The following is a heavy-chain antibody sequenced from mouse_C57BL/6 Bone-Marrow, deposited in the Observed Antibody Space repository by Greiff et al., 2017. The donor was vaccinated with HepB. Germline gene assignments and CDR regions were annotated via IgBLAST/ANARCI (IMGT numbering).Heavy chain of an antibody. J-gene: IGHJ1*03. CDR3: ARSNWDEGYFDV. CDR2: IDPSDSET. Sequence: VQLQQPGAELVRPGSSVKLSRKASGYTFTSYWMHWVKQRPIQGLEWIGNIDPSDSETHYNQKFKDKATLTVDKSSSTAYMQLSSLTSEDSAVYYCARSNWDEGYFDVWGTGTTVTVSS. V-gene: IGHV1-52*01. CDR1: GYTFTSYW. D-gene: IGHD4-1*02.